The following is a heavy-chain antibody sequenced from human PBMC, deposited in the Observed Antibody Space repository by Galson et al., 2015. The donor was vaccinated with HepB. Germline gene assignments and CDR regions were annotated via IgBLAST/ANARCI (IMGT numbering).Heavy chain of an antibody. CDR3: VRGPRDYYYMDV. Sequence: SVKVSCKASGHTFTSYDINWVRQATGQGLEWMGWMNPNSGNTGYAQKFQGRVTMTRNTSISTAYMELSSLRSEDTAVYYCVRGPRDYYYMDVWGKGTTVTVSS. CDR1: GHTFTSYD. CDR2: MNPNSGNT. J-gene: IGHJ6*03. V-gene: IGHV1-8*01.